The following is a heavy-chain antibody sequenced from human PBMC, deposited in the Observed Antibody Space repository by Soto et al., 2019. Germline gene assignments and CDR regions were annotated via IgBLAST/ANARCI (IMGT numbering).Heavy chain of an antibody. D-gene: IGHD6-13*01. Sequence: GASVKVSCKASGYTFTSYYMHWVRQAPGQGLEWMGIINPSGGSTSYAQKFQGRVTMTRDTSTSTVYMELSSLRSEDTAVYYCARSIAAAGTWGGNWFDPWGQGTLVTSPQ. CDR2: INPSGGST. CDR3: ARSIAAAGTWGGNWFDP. V-gene: IGHV1-46*01. CDR1: GYTFTSYY. J-gene: IGHJ5*02.